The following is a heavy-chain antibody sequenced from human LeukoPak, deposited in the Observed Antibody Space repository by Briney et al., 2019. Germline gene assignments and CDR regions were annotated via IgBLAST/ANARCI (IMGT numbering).Heavy chain of an antibody. V-gene: IGHV1-2*02. J-gene: IGHJ4*02. CDR1: GCSFTGYY. Sequence: ASVKVSCKASGCSFTGYYMHWVRQAPGQGLEWMGWINPDSGGTNHAQNFQGRVTMTRDTSISTAYMELSRLRSDDTAVYYCARGQGSSGYYPGDYWGQGTLVTVSS. D-gene: IGHD3-22*01. CDR3: ARGQGSSGYYPGDY. CDR2: INPDSGGT.